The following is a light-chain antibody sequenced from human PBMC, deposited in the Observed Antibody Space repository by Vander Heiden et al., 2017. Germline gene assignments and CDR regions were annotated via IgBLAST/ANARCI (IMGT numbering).Light chain of an antibody. CDR2: GAS. Sequence: DIKMTQSPASVSASLGDRVTITCRASEIVINWLAWDQQKPGKAPKLLIYGASTLQSGVPSRFSGSGSGTDFTLTISSLQPEDSATYYCQQARSFPPTFGGGTKVEIK. CDR3: QQARSFPPT. J-gene: IGKJ4*01. V-gene: IGKV1D-12*01. CDR1: EIVINW.